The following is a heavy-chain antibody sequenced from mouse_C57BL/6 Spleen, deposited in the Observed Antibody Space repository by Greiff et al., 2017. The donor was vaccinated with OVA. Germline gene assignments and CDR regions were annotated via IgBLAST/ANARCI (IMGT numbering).Heavy chain of an antibody. CDR1: GFTFSDYG. Sequence: EVKLVESGGGLVKPGGSLKLSCAASGFTFSDYGMHWVRQAPEKGLEWVAYISSGSSTIYYADTVKGRFTISRDNAKNTLFLQMTSLRSEDTAMYYCARGRGVWYFDVWGTGTTVTVSS. CDR2: ISSGSSTI. CDR3: ARGRGVWYFDV. V-gene: IGHV5-17*01. J-gene: IGHJ1*03.